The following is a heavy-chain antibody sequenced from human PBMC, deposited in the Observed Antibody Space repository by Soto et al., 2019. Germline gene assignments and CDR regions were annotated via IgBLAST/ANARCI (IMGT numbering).Heavy chain of an antibody. J-gene: IGHJ4*02. V-gene: IGHV3-11*01. CDR1: GFTFSDYY. Sequence: GGSLRLSCAASGFTFSDYYMSWIRQAPGKGLEWVSYISSSGSTIYYADSVKGRFTISRDNAKNSLYLQMNSLRAEDTAVYYCARDSPPVRVTGTVDYWGQGTLVTVSS. D-gene: IGHD1-7*01. CDR3: ARDSPPVRVTGTVDY. CDR2: ISSSGSTI.